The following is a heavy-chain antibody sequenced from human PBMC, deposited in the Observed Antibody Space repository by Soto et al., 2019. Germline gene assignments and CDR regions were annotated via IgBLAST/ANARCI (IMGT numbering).Heavy chain of an antibody. D-gene: IGHD4-4*01. CDR3: TKYSRASTDYYYYYGMDV. J-gene: IGHJ6*01. Sequence: EVQLLESGGGLVQPGGSLRLSCAASEFTFSSYAMSWVRQAPGKGLEWVSAISGSGGSTFYADSVKGRFTISRDNSKNTLFLQVNSLRAEDTAVYYCTKYSRASTDYYYYYGMDVW. V-gene: IGHV3-23*01. CDR1: EFTFSSYA. CDR2: ISGSGGST.